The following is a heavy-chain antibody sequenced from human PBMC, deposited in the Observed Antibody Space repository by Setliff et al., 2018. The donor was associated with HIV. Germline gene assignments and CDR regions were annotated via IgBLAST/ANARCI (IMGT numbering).Heavy chain of an antibody. J-gene: IGHJ3*02. CDR2: IFTSGTI. CDR3: ARVSQDLLGAFDI. D-gene: IGHD7-27*01. CDR1: GDSISRHN. V-gene: IGHV4-4*07. Sequence: SETLSLTCSVSGDSISRHNWSWIRRPAGKGLEWIGRIFTSGTINYNPSLKSRVIISVDSSKNQFFLKLTSVTAADTAMYYCARVSQDLLGAFDIWGQGTMVTVSS.